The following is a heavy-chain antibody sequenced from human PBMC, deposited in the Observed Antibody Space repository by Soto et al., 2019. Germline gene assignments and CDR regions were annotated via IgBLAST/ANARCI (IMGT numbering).Heavy chain of an antibody. V-gene: IGHV3-23*01. CDR3: AKDPGDPYYFDY. D-gene: IGHD7-27*01. CDR2: ISGSGGST. CDR1: GFTFSSYA. Sequence: GGSLRLSCAASGFTFSSYAMSWVRQAPGKGLEWVSAISGSGGSTYYADSGKGRFTISRDNSKNTLYLQMNSLRAEDTAVYYCAKDPGDPYYFDYWGQGTLVTVSS. J-gene: IGHJ4*02.